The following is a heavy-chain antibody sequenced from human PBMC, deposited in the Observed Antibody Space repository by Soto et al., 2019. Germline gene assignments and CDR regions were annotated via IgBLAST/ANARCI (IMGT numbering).Heavy chain of an antibody. CDR2: IGGNGAGT. V-gene: IGHV3-23*01. J-gene: IGHJ4*02. Sequence: PGGSLRLSCAASGFTFSNYVMTWVRQAPGKGLEWVSDIGGNGAGTYYADSVKGRFSISRDNSKNTLYLKMNSLRAEDTAVYYCAKDYSYHTSGSLDYWGQGTLVTVSS. D-gene: IGHD3-22*01. CDR3: AKDYSYHTSGSLDY. CDR1: GFTFSNYV.